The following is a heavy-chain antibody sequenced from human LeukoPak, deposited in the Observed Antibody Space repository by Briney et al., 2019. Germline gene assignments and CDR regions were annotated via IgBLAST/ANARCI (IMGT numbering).Heavy chain of an antibody. J-gene: IGHJ4*02. CDR3: ARASGSYLRSCPDY. V-gene: IGHV3-21*01. CDR1: GFTFSSYS. D-gene: IGHD1-26*01. CDR2: ISSSSSYI. Sequence: PGGSLRLSCAASGFTFSSYSMNWVRQAPGKGLEWVSSISSSSSYIYYADSVKGRFTISRDNAKNSLYLQMNSLRAEDTAVYYCARASGSYLRSCPDYWGQGTLVTVSS.